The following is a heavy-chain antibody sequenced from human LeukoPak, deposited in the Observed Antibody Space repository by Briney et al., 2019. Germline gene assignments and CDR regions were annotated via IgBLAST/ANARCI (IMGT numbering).Heavy chain of an antibody. CDR1: GNTFTSYD. CDR2: MNPKSGNA. Sequence: GASVKVSCKASGNTFTSYDVNWVRQAPGQGLEWMGWMNPKSGNAGYAQKFQGRVTMTRNTSTSTAYMELSSLKFEDTAVYYCASLDTRDIWGQGTMVTVSS. J-gene: IGHJ3*02. D-gene: IGHD1-26*01. V-gene: IGHV1-8*01. CDR3: ASLDTRDI.